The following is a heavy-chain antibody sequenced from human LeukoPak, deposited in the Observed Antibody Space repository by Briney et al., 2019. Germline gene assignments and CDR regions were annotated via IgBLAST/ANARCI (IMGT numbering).Heavy chain of an antibody. J-gene: IGHJ6*02. V-gene: IGHV1-69*13. Sequence: VASVKVSCKASGGTFSSYAISWVRQAPGQGLEWTGGIIPIFGTANYAQKFQGRVTITADESTSTAYMELSSLRSEDTAVYYCARVRMGATLNYYYYGMDVWGQGTTVTVSS. CDR2: IIPIFGTA. D-gene: IGHD1-26*01. CDR1: GGTFSSYA. CDR3: ARVRMGATLNYYYYGMDV.